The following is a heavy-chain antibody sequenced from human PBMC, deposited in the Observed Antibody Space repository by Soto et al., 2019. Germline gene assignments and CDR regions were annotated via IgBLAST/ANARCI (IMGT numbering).Heavy chain of an antibody. J-gene: IGHJ6*02. CDR3: AKDSYDTPPDHYYSYGMDV. CDR2: ISYDGSNK. CDR1: GFTFSSYG. V-gene: IGHV3-30*18. Sequence: GESLRLSCAASGFTFSSYGMHWVRQAPGKGLEWVAVISYDGSNKYYADAVKGRFTISRDNSKNTLYLQMNSLRAEDTAVYYCAKDSYDTPPDHYYSYGMDVWGQGTTVTVSS. D-gene: IGHD3-22*01.